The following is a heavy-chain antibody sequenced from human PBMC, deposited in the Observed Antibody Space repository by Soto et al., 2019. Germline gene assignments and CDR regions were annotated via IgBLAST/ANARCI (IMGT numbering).Heavy chain of an antibody. CDR1: GYSFTNYG. CDR3: ARDRGVAPPVAGNTHYYYYMDV. Sequence: QDQLVQSGVEVKKPGASVKVSCKASGYSFTNYGITWVRQAPGQGFEWMGWISAYNGNTNYAQKFQGRVRMTTDATTSTAYLELRSLRSDATAVYYCARDRGVAPPVAGNTHYYYYMDVWGKGTTVTVSS. D-gene: IGHD6-19*01. V-gene: IGHV1-18*01. J-gene: IGHJ6*03. CDR2: ISAYNGNT.